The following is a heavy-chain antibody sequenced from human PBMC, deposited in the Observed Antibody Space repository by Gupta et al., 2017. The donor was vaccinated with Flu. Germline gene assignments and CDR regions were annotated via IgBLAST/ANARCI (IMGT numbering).Heavy chain of an antibody. D-gene: IGHD1-1*01. CDR3: AKDWRWNNNNFGMNV. CDR1: DFSFSNYG. CDR2: ISHDGSNY. Sequence: QERVVESGGGVVQPGRSLRLSCAASDFSFSNYGMHWVRQAPGKGLEWVAFISHDGSNYYHTDSVKGRFTISRDNSKNTLYLQMSSLRTEDTAVYYCAKDWRWNNNNFGMNVWCQGTTVTVSS. V-gene: IGHV3-30*18. J-gene: IGHJ6*02.